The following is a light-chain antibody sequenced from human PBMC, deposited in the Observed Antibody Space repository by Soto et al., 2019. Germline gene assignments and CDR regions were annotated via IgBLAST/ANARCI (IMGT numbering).Light chain of an antibody. CDR3: AAWDSSLSAGV. J-gene: IGLJ3*02. Sequence: QSVLTQPPSVSAAPGQKVTVSCSGSRSNVGNNYVSWYQHLPGSAPKLLIYDNDKRPSGIPDRFSASKSGTSATLGITGLQTGDEADYYCAAWDSSLSAGVFGGGTKVTVL. CDR1: RSNVGNNY. V-gene: IGLV1-51*01. CDR2: DND.